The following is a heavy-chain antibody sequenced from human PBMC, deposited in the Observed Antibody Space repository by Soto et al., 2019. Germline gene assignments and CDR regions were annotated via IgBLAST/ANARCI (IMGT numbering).Heavy chain of an antibody. V-gene: IGHV3-21*06. Sequence: EVQLVESGGGLVKAGGSLRLFCTASGFTFRNYNMNWVRQAPGKGLEWVSSISTGGAYMFYADSVKGRFTISRDNAQNSLFLQIDSPRAEDTAVYYCAIEIASPGGDYLDSWGQGNLVNVSS. J-gene: IGHJ4*02. CDR1: GFTFRNYN. D-gene: IGHD2-21*01. CDR2: ISTGGAYM. CDR3: AIEIASPGGDYLDS.